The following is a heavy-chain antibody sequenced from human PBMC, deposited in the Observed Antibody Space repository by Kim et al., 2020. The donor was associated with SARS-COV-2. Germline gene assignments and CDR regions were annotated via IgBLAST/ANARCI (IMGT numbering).Heavy chain of an antibody. J-gene: IGHJ4*02. Sequence: GGSLRLSCEASGLTFSTLWMTWVRQVPVKGLECVANINQDGTEAYYVDSVKGRFTISRDNAKNSLYLQMDSLRAEDTAVYYCVRASRTAVGNYWGQGTLVTVSS. D-gene: IGHD1-26*01. V-gene: IGHV3-7*01. CDR2: INQDGTEA. CDR3: VRASRTAVGNY. CDR1: GLTFSTLW.